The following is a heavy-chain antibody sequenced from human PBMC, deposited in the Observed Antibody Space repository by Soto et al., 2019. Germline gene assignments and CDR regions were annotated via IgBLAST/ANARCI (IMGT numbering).Heavy chain of an antibody. CDR2: ISNTRSST. V-gene: IGHV3-48*01. J-gene: IGHJ4*02. CDR1: GFTFSSFT. Sequence: ESGGGLVQPGGSLRLSCAASGFTFSSFTMSWVRQAPGKGLEWVSSISNTRSSTYYADSVKGRFAVSRDNAKNSLFLQLNSLRAEDTAVYYCARHRGYDILAGYYPPDFWGQGTLVTVSS. D-gene: IGHD3-9*01. CDR3: ARHRGYDILAGYYPPDF.